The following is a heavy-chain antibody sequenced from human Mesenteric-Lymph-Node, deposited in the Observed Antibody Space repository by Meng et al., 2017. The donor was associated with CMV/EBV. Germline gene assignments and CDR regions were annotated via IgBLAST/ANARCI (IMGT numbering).Heavy chain of an antibody. CDR1: GFAFRTNE. Sequence: GESLKISCAASGFAFRTNEMNWVRQAPGKGLEWVSYISSSGATIYYADSVKGRFTISRDNAKNSLYLQMNSLRAEDTAVYYCARGGRGNYYYYYGMDVWGQGTTVTVSS. D-gene: IGHD3-16*01. CDR3: ARGGRGNYYYYYGMDV. V-gene: IGHV3-48*03. CDR2: ISSSGATI. J-gene: IGHJ6*02.